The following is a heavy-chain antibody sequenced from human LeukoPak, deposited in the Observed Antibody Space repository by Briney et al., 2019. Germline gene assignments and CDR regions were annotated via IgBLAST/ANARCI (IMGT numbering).Heavy chain of an antibody. V-gene: IGHV3-23*01. CDR1: GFTFSSYP. J-gene: IGHJ4*02. CDR2: ISGSGGST. Sequence: GGSLRLSCAASGFTFSSYPMSWVRQAPGKGLEWVSAISGSGGSTYYADSVKGRFTISRDNSKNTLYLQMNSLRAEDTAVYYCAKDRAAAGTFDYWGQGTLVTVSS. CDR3: AKDRAAAGTFDY. D-gene: IGHD6-13*01.